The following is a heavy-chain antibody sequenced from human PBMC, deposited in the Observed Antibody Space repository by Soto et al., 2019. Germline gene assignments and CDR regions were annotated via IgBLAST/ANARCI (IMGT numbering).Heavy chain of an antibody. V-gene: IGHV1-69*01. CDR3: ARGQNLVATISAALDD. D-gene: IGHD5-12*01. Sequence: QVQLVQSGAEVKKPGSSVKVSCKASGGTFSSYAIIWVRQAPGPGLEWMGGIIPIFGTANYAQKFQGRVTITADESTSTAHMELSSLRSEDKAVYYCARGQNLVATISAALDDWGQGTLVSVSS. CDR1: GGTFSSYA. J-gene: IGHJ4*02. CDR2: IIPIFGTA.